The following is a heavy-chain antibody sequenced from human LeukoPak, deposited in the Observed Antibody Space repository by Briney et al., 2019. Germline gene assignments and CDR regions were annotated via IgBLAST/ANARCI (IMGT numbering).Heavy chain of an antibody. CDR3: ARDLGAAGTGYYFDY. V-gene: IGHV4-4*02. CDR2: IYHSGST. CDR1: GGSISSSNW. Sequence: PSGTLSLTCAVSGGSISSSNWWSWVRQPPGKGLEWIGEIYHSGSTNYNPSLKSRVTISVDKSKNQFSLKLSSVTAADTAVYYCARDLGAAGTGYYFDYWGQGTLVTVSS. D-gene: IGHD6-13*01. J-gene: IGHJ4*02.